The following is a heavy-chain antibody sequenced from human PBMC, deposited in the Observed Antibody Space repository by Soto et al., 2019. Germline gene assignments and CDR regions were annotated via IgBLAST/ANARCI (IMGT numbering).Heavy chain of an antibody. Sequence: KQAPASVKVSCKASGGTFSSYAISWVRQAPGQGLEWMGGIIPIFGTANYAQKFQGRVTITADESTSTAYMELSSLRSEDTAVYYCARESPGPYGGNPNWHNWFDPWGQGTLVTVSS. CDR3: ARESPGPYGGNPNWHNWFDP. D-gene: IGHD2-15*01. J-gene: IGHJ5*02. CDR1: GGTFSSYA. V-gene: IGHV1-69*13. CDR2: IIPIFGTA.